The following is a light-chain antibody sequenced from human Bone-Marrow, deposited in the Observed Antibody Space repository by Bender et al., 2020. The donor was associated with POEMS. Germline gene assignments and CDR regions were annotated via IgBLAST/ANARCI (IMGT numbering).Light chain of an antibody. Sequence: QSALTQPASVSGSPGQSITISCTATSNDIGNYNLVSWFQHHPGKAPKLLIYEGSQRPSGVSNRFSGSKSANTASLTISGLQAEDEADYYCSSYTDSSTSSWVFGTGTKVTVL. CDR1: SNDIGNYNL. J-gene: IGLJ1*01. CDR3: SSYTDSSTSSWV. V-gene: IGLV2-14*02. CDR2: EGS.